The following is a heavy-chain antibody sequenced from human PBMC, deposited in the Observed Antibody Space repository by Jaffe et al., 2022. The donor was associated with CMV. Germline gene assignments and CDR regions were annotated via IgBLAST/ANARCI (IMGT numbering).Heavy chain of an antibody. CDR3: AAAGPRELQPFRY. J-gene: IGHJ4*02. D-gene: IGHD1-7*01. CDR1: GQTFTSYA. CDR2: VSAHNGKT. V-gene: IGHV1-18*04. Sequence: HLVQSGLEVKRPGASVKVSCQASGQTFTSYAISWLRQAPGQRPEWMGWVSAHNGKTNYAQKFQDRVAMTVDASTTTAYLELRNLESDDTAVYFCAAAGPRELQPFRYWGQGTRVTVSS.